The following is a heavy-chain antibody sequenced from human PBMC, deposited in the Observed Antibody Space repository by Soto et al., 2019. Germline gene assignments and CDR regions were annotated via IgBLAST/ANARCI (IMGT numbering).Heavy chain of an antibody. V-gene: IGHV1-8*02. CDR3: ARVCSGGSCYSDAFDI. CDR1: GYTFTSYD. CDR2: MNPNSGNT. J-gene: IGHJ3*02. D-gene: IGHD2-15*01. Sequence: ASVKVSCEASGYTFTSYDINWVRQATGQGLEWMGWMNPNSGNTGYAQKFQGRVTMTRNTSISTAYMELSSLRSEDTAVYYCARVCSGGSCYSDAFDIWGQGTMVTVSS.